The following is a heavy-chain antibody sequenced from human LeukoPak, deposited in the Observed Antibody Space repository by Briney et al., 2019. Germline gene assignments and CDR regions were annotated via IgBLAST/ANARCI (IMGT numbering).Heavy chain of an antibody. CDR3: TTDWGSTSCYCGALDL. Sequence: GGSLRLSCAASGFTFSSYAMSWVRQAPGKGLEWVSAISGSGGSTYYADSVKGRFTISRDNSKNTLYLQMNSLKTEDTAVYYCTTDWGSTSCYCGALDLWGQGTMVSVSS. CDR1: GFTFSSYA. CDR2: ISGSGGST. D-gene: IGHD2-2*01. V-gene: IGHV3-23*01. J-gene: IGHJ3*01.